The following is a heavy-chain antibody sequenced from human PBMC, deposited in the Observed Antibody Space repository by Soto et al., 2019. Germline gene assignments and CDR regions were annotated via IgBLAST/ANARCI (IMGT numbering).Heavy chain of an antibody. Sequence: EVQLVESGGGLVQPGGSLRLSCAASGFTFSSYEMNWVRQAPGKGLEWVSYISSSGSTIYYADSVKGRFTISRDNAKNSLYLQMNSLRAEDTAVYYCAGAVLRFLGWVPDAFDIWGQGTMVTVAS. CDR1: GFTFSSYE. J-gene: IGHJ3*02. D-gene: IGHD3-3*01. V-gene: IGHV3-48*03. CDR3: AGAVLRFLGWVPDAFDI. CDR2: ISSSGSTI.